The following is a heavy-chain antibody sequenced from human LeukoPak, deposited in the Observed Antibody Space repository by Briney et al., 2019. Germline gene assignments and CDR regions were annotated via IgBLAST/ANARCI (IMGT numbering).Heavy chain of an antibody. CDR3: ARVSSSGWTDY. D-gene: IGHD6-19*01. Sequence: GGSLRLSCAASGFTFSSYWMHWVRQAPGKGLVWVSRINSDGSSTSYADSVKGRFTISRDNAKNTLYLQMNSLRAEDTAVYYCARVSSSGWTDYWGQGTLVTVSS. CDR1: GFTFSSYW. J-gene: IGHJ4*02. V-gene: IGHV3-74*01. CDR2: INSDGSST.